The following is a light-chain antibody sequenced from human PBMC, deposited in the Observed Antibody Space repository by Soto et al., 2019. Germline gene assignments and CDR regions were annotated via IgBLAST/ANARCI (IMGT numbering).Light chain of an antibody. CDR3: CSYAGSTNV. V-gene: IGLV2-23*03. CDR2: EGS. Sequence: QSALTQPASVSESPGQSITISCTGTSSEVGSYKFVSWYQHHPGKAPKLMIYEGSKRPSGVSDRFSGSKSGNTASLTISGLQADDEADYYCCSYAGSTNVFGTGTKLTVL. J-gene: IGLJ1*01. CDR1: SSEVGSYKF.